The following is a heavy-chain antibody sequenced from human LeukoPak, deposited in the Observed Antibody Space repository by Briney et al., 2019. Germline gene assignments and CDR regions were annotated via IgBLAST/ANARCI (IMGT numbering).Heavy chain of an antibody. J-gene: IGHJ4*02. V-gene: IGHV1-8*01. Sequence: WASVKVSCKASGYTFTSYDINWVRQATGQGLEWMGWMNPNSGNTGYAQKFQGRVTMTRDTSISTAYMELSRLRSDDTAVYYCARDYVYYYDSSGYPSADYWGQGTLVTVSS. CDR1: GYTFTSYD. CDR2: MNPNSGNT. CDR3: ARDYVYYYDSSGYPSADY. D-gene: IGHD3-22*01.